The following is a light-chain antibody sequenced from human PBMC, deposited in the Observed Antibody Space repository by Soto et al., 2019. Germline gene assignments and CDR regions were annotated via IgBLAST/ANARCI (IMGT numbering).Light chain of an antibody. J-gene: IGKJ2*01. CDR2: KAS. CDR3: QQYVNYPFT. Sequence: DIQMTQSPSTLSASVGDRVTITCRASQSISSWLAWYQQKPGKAPNILIYKASTLERFVPSKFRGSGSGTDFTLNISSLQPDDLATDSSQQYVNYPFTFGRGTKLEIK. CDR1: QSISSW. V-gene: IGKV1-5*03.